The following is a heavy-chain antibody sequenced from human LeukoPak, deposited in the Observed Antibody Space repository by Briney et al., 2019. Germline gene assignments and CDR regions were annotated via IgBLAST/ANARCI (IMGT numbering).Heavy chain of an antibody. V-gene: IGHV3-23*01. CDR3: AKDKGPDTYYYYYMDV. J-gene: IGHJ6*03. Sequence: PGGSLRLSCAASGFTFSSYAMSWVRQAPGKGLEWVSGISGSAGSTYYADSVKGRFTISRDNSKNTLYLRMNSLRTEDTAVYYCAKDKGPDTYYYYYMDVWGKGTTVTVSS. CDR1: GFTFSSYA. CDR2: ISGSAGST.